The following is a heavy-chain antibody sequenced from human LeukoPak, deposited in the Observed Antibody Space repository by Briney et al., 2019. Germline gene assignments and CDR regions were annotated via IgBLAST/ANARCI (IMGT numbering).Heavy chain of an antibody. CDR2: ISSSSYI. J-gene: IGHJ4*02. Sequence: GSLRLSCAASGFTFSSYSMNWVRQAPGKGLEWVSSISSSSYIYYADSVKDRFTISRDNAKNSLYLQMNSLRAEDTAVYYCARDPGTSLDYWGQGTLVTVSS. CDR3: ARDPGTSLDY. CDR1: GFTFSSYS. V-gene: IGHV3-21*01. D-gene: IGHD1-1*01.